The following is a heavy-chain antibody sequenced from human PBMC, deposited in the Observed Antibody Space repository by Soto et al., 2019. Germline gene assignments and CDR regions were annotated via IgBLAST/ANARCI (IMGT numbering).Heavy chain of an antibody. D-gene: IGHD4-17*01. CDR1: GGSFSGDY. Sequence: SETLSLTCAVYGGSFSGDYWSWIRQPPGKGLEWIGEINHSGSTNYNPSLKSRVTISVDTSKNQFSLKLSSVTAADTAVYYCARGQRGTTVTRRRAFDIWGQGTMVTVSS. J-gene: IGHJ3*02. V-gene: IGHV4-34*01. CDR2: INHSGST. CDR3: ARGQRGTTVTRRRAFDI.